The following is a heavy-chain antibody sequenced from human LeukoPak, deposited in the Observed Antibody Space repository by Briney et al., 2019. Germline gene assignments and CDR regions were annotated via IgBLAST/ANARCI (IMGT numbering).Heavy chain of an antibody. CDR3: AKGGRSNYYDSSGYYLEAGFDY. CDR1: GFTFSSYA. D-gene: IGHD3-22*01. Sequence: GGSLRLSCAASGFTFSSYAMSWVRQAPGKGLEWVSAISGSGGSTYYADSVKGRFTISRDNSKNTLYLQMNSPRAEDTAVYYCAKGGRSNYYDSSGYYLEAGFDYWGQGTLVTVSS. V-gene: IGHV3-23*01. J-gene: IGHJ4*02. CDR2: ISGSGGST.